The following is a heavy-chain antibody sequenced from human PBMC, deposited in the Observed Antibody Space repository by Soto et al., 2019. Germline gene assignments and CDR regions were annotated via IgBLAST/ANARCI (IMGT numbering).Heavy chain of an antibody. D-gene: IGHD2-21*02. CDR3: ARGGHIAVVTDSFDS. Sequence: ASVKVSCKSSGYPFNTYYLHWVRQAPGQGLEWMGMIHPSGGGSTYAQKFLGRVTMTMDSSTSTVFMELTSLRSADTAVYYCARGGHIAVVTDSFDSWGQGTLVTVPS. V-gene: IGHV1-46*02. CDR1: GYPFNTYY. J-gene: IGHJ4*02. CDR2: IHPSGGGS.